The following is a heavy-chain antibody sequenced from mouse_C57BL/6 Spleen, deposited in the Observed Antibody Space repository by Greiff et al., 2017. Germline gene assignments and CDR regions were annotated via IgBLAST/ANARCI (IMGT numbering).Heavy chain of an antibody. Sequence: QVQLQQPGAELVKPGASVKLSCKASGYTFTSYWMQWVKQRPGQGLEWIGEIDPSDSYTNYNQKFKGKATLTVDTSSSTAYMQLSSLTSEDSAVYYCARVYGSSYEGFAYWGQGTLVTVSA. CDR3: ARVYGSSYEGFAY. J-gene: IGHJ3*01. CDR1: GYTFTSYW. V-gene: IGHV1-50*01. CDR2: IDPSDSYT. D-gene: IGHD1-1*01.